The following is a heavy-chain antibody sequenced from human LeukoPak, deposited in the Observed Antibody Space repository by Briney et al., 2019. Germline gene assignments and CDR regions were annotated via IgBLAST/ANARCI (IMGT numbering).Heavy chain of an antibody. D-gene: IGHD3-16*02. CDR1: GGSISSGGYS. CDR3: ARTYIWGSYRYIQTRPLHP. V-gene: IGHV4-30-2*01. Sequence: PSQTLSLTCAVSGGSISSGGYSWSWIRQPPGKGLEWIGYIYHSGSTYYNPSLKSRVTISVDTSKNQFSLKLSSVTAADTAVYYCARTYIWGSYRYIQTRPLHPWGQGTLVTVSS. J-gene: IGHJ5*02. CDR2: IYHSGST.